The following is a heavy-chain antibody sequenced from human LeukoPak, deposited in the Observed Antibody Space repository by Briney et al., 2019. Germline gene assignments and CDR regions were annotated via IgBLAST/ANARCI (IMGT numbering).Heavy chain of an antibody. D-gene: IGHD4-11*01. CDR2: INHSGST. CDR1: GGSFSGYY. CDR3: ARLRRMTTVTTYYYYYSYMDV. J-gene: IGHJ6*03. Sequence: SETLSLTCAVYGGSFSGYYWSWIRQPPGKGLEWIGEINHSGSTNYNPSLKSRVTISVDTSKNQFSLKLSSVTAADTAVYYCARLRRMTTVTTYYYYYSYMDVWGKGTTVTVSS. V-gene: IGHV4-34*01.